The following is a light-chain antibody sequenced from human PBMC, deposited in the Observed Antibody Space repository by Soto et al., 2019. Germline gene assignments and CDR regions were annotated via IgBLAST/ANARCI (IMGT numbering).Light chain of an antibody. CDR2: DAS. CDR3: QQSHSTPT. CDR1: KNINTW. J-gene: IGKJ4*01. Sequence: DIQLTQSPSFLSASVGDRVTITFRASKNINTWVAWYQQKPGKAPKLLIYDASSLESGVPSRVSGSGSGTEFTLTISSLQPEDFATYHCQQSHSTPTFGGGTMV. V-gene: IGKV1-5*01.